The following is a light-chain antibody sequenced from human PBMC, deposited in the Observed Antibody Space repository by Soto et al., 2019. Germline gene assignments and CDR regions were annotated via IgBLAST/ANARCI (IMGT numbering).Light chain of an antibody. CDR2: DVS. V-gene: IGLV2-11*01. CDR1: SSDVGGYNY. CDR3: CSYAGSYILL. Sequence: QSALTQPRSVSGSPGQSVTISCTGTSSDVGGYNYVSWYQRHPGKAPKLMIYDVSKRPSGVPDRFSGSKSGNTASLTISGLQAEDEADYYCCSYAGSYILLFGGGTKLTVL. J-gene: IGLJ2*01.